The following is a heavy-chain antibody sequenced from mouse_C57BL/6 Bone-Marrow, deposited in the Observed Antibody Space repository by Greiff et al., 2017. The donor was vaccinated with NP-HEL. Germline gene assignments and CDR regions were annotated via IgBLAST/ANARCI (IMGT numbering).Heavy chain of an antibody. D-gene: IGHD2-2*01. CDR2: ISDGGSYT. CDR3: ARDYGRPLWLRRAWFAY. J-gene: IGHJ3*01. CDR1: GFTFSSYA. Sequence: EVKLVESGGGLVKPGGSLKLSCAASGFTFSSYAMSWVRPTPEKRLEWVAPISDGGSYTYYPDNVKGRFTISRDNAKNNLYLQMSHLKSEDTAMYYCARDYGRPLWLRRAWFAYWGQGTLVTVSA. V-gene: IGHV5-4*01.